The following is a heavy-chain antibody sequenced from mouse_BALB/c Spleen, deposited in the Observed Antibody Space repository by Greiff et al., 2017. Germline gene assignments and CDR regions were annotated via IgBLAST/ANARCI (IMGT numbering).Heavy chain of an antibody. Sequence: VQLQQSGAELVKPGASVKLSCTASGFNINGTYMHWVNQRPEQGLEWIGRIYPADGNTNYDPKFQGKATISADTSSNTAYLQLSSLTSEDTAVYYCARGLTAVVESWFAYWGQGTLVTVSA. CDR2: IYPADGNT. V-gene: IGHV14-3*02. CDR1: GFNINGTY. J-gene: IGHJ3*01. D-gene: IGHD1-1*01. CDR3: ARGLTAVVESWFAY.